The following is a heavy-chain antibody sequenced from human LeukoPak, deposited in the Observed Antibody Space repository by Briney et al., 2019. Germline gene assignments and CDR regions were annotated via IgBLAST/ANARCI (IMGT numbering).Heavy chain of an antibody. V-gene: IGHV4-34*01. Sequence: PSETLSLTCAVYGGSFSGYYWSWIRQPPGKGLEWIGEINHSGSTNYNPSLKSRVTISVDTSKNQFSLKLSSVTAADTAVYYCARPGYDFWSGYYGWFDPWGQGTLVTVSS. CDR2: INHSGST. D-gene: IGHD3-3*01. CDR3: ARPGYDFWSGYYGWFDP. J-gene: IGHJ5*02. CDR1: GGSFSGYY.